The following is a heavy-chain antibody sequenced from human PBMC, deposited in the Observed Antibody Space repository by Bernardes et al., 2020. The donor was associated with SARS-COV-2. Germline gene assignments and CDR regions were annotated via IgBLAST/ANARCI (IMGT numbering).Heavy chain of an antibody. V-gene: IGHV4-34*01. CDR1: GGSFSGYY. Sequence: SETLSLTCAVYGGSFSGYYWSWIRQPPGKGLEWIGEINHSGRTNYNPSLKSRVTISVDTSKNQFSLKLSSVTAADTAVYYCARWGDSSGWNYYFDYWGQGTLVTVSS. D-gene: IGHD6-19*01. J-gene: IGHJ4*02. CDR2: INHSGRT. CDR3: ARWGDSSGWNYYFDY.